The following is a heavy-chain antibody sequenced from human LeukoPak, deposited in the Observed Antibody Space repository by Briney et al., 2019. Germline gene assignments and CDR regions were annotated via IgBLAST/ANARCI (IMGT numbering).Heavy chain of an antibody. CDR3: ARNFVVRGVTSFDP. CDR2: IYYSGST. D-gene: IGHD3-10*01. V-gene: IGHV4-59*01. CDR1: GDSISSYY. Sequence: PSETRSLTCTVSGDSISSYYWSWIRQPPGKGLEWIGYIYYSGSTNYNPSLKSRVTISVDTSKNQFSLKLSSVVAADTAVYYCARNFVVRGVTSFDPWGQGTLVTVSS. J-gene: IGHJ5*02.